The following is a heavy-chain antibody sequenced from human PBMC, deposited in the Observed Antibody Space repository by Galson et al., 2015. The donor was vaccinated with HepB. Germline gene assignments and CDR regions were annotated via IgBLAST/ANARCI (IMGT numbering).Heavy chain of an antibody. Sequence: SVKVSCKASGYTFTGYYMYWVRQAPGQGLEWMGWFDPNSGGTNYALKFQGRVTMTSDTSISTAYMELGRLGSDDTAVYYCARDRGPGITDFWGQGTLVTVSS. V-gene: IGHV1-2*02. CDR2: FDPNSGGT. CDR1: GYTFTGYY. CDR3: ARDRGPGITDF. D-gene: IGHD3-10*01. J-gene: IGHJ4*02.